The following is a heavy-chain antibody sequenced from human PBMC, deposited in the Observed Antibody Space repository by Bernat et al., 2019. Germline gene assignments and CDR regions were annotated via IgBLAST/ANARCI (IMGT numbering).Heavy chain of an antibody. V-gene: IGHV3-9*03. CDR1: GFTFDDYA. Sequence: EVQLVESGGGLVQPGRSLRLSCAASGFTFDDYAMYWVRQAPGKGLEWVSGISWNSGTIGYADSVKGRFTISRDNAKNSLYLQMNSLRVEDMALYYCARTKWLQSTYYFDYWGQGTLVTVSS. D-gene: IGHD5-24*01. CDR3: ARTKWLQSTYYFDY. J-gene: IGHJ4*02. CDR2: ISWNSGTI.